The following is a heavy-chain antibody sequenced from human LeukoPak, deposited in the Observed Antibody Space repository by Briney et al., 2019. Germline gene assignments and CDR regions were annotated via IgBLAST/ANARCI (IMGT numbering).Heavy chain of an antibody. D-gene: IGHD3-3*01. J-gene: IGHJ5*02. CDR1: GGSFSGYY. V-gene: IGHV4-59*01. CDR3: ARVVYYDFWSGYSNWFDP. CDR2: IYYSGST. Sequence: SETLSLTCAVYGGSFSGYYWSWIRQPPGKGLEWIGYIYYSGSTNYNPSLKSRVTISVDTSKNQFSLKLSSVTAADTAVYYCARVVYYDFWSGYSNWFDPWGQGTLVTVSS.